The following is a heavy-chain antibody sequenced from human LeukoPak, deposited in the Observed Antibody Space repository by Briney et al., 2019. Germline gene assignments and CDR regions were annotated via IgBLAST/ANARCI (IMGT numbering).Heavy chain of an antibody. J-gene: IGHJ5*02. CDR1: GFTFSSYW. CDR3: ARVTGIAARRRFDP. V-gene: IGHV3-7*03. CDR2: IKQDGSEK. Sequence: GGSLRLSCAASGFTFSSYWMSWVRQAPGKGLEWVANIKQDGSEKYYVDSVKGRFTISRDNAKNSLYLQMNSLRAEDTAVYYCARVTGIAARRRFDPWGQGTLVTVSS. D-gene: IGHD6-6*01.